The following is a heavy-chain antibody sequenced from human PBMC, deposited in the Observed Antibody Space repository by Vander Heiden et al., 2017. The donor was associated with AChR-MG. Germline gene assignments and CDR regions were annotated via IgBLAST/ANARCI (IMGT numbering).Heavy chain of an antibody. J-gene: IGHJ4*02. Sequence: VQLVESGGGVVQPGRSLRLSCAASGFPFSSYGMHWVRQAPGKGLEWVAVISYDGSNKYYADSVKGRFTISRDNSKNTLYLQMNSLRAEDTAVYYCDRWYYYDSSGLLVDYWCQGTLVTVSS. CDR1: GFPFSSYG. CDR2: ISYDGSNK. D-gene: IGHD3-22*01. CDR3: DRWYYYDSSGLLVDY. V-gene: IGHV3-30*03.